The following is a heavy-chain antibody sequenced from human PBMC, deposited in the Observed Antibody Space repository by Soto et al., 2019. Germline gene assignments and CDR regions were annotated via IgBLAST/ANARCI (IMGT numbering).Heavy chain of an antibody. Sequence: VQLVASGGGVVQPGRSLRLSCAASGFTFSSYGMHWVRQAPGQGLEWVAVIWYDGSNKYYADSVKGRFTISRDNSKNTLYLQMNSLRAEDTAVYYCARGVLKWDHQPIDYWGQGTLVTVSS. V-gene: IGHV3-33*01. J-gene: IGHJ4*02. D-gene: IGHD1-26*01. CDR3: ARGVLKWDHQPIDY. CDR2: IWYDGSNK. CDR1: GFTFSSYG.